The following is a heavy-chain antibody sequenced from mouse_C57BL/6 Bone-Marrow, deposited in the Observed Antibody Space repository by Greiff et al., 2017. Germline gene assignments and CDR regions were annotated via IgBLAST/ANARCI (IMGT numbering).Heavy chain of an antibody. D-gene: IGHD1-1*01. CDR2: INPSSGYT. CDR3: AGGPLICYSGSSISWFAY. CDR1: GYTFTSYT. J-gene: IGHJ3*01. Sequence: VKLMESGAELARPGASVKMSCKASGYTFTSYTMHWVKQRPGQGLDWIGYINPSSGYTKYNQKFKDKATLTADKSSSTAYMTLSSLTSEDCAVYYCAGGPLICYSGSSISWFAYWGQGTLVTVSA. V-gene: IGHV1-4*01.